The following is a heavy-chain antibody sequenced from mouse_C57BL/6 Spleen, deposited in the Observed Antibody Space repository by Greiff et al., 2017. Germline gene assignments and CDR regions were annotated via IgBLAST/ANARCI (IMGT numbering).Heavy chain of an antibody. CDR1: GYSFTGYY. J-gene: IGHJ3*01. V-gene: IGHV1-42*01. CDR3: ARGNTRDGFAY. Sequence: QLQQSGPELVKPGASVKISCKASGYSFTGYYMNWVKQSPEKSLEWIGEINPSTGGTTYNQKFKAKATLTVDKSSSTAYMQLKSLTSEDSAVYYCARGNTRDGFAYWGQGTLVTVSA. D-gene: IGHD2-3*01. CDR2: INPSTGGT.